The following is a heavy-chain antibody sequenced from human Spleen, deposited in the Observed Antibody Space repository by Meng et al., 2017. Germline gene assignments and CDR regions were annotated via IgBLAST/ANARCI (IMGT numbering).Heavy chain of an antibody. CDR2: IDGGSTTI. CDR3: ASLGRRGD. D-gene: IGHD7-27*01. Sequence: GESLKISCTASGFIFSSYEMNWVRQAPGKGLEWVSYIDGGSTTIYHAESVKGRFSISRDNAKSSLYLQMNSLRVEDTAVYYCASLGRRGDWGQGTLVTVSS. J-gene: IGHJ4*02. CDR1: GFIFSSYE. V-gene: IGHV3-48*03.